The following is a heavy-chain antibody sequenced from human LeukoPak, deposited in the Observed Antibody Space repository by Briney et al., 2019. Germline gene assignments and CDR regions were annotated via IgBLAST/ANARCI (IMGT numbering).Heavy chain of an antibody. CDR2: IIPIFGTP. D-gene: IGHD6-6*01. V-gene: IGHV1-69*06. J-gene: IGHJ4*02. CDR3: ARVHSSSSTYFDY. CDR1: GGTFSSYA. Sequence: GSSVKVSCKASGGTFSSYAISWVRQAPGQGLEWMGGIIPIFGTPNYAQNFQGRVTITADKSTSTAYMELSSLTSEDTAVYYCARVHSSSSTYFDYWGQGTLVTVSS.